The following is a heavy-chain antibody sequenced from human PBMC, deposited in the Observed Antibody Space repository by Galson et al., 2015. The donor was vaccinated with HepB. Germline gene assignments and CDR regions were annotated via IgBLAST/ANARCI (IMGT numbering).Heavy chain of an antibody. D-gene: IGHD2-2*01. CDR3: TTELGYCSSTSCYEDY. CDR2: IKSKTDGGTT. V-gene: IGHV3-15*07. J-gene: IGHJ4*02. Sequence: SLRLSCAASGFTFSNAWMNWVRQAPGKGLEWVGRIKSKTDGGTTDYAAPVKGRFTISRDDSKNTLYLQMNSLKTEDTAVYYCTTELGYCSSTSCYEDYWGQGTLVTVSS. CDR1: GFTFSNAW.